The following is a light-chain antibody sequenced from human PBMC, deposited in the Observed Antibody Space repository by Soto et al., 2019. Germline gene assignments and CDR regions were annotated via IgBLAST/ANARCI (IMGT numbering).Light chain of an antibody. CDR2: DAS. CDR3: QQYNKWPPIT. V-gene: IGKV3-15*01. J-gene: IGKJ5*01. CDR1: HSVRSD. Sequence: EIVITESPSTLSVSPGERARLSCRASHSVRSDLAWYQQKPGQSPRLLIFDASTRATGIPARFSGSGSGTEFTLTISNLQSEDFAVYYCQQYNKWPPITFGQGTRLEI.